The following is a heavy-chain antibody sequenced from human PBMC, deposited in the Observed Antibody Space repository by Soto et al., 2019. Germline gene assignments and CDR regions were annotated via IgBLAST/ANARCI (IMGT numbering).Heavy chain of an antibody. CDR3: AKAGCSGGSCYPTEEYDGMDV. CDR1: GFTFSSYA. CDR2: ISGSGGST. V-gene: IGHV3-23*01. D-gene: IGHD2-15*01. Sequence: EVQLLESGGGLVQPGGSLRLSCAASGFTFSSYAMNWVRQAPGKGLEWVAAISGSGGSTYYADSVKGRFTISRDNSKNTLYLQMNGLRAEDTAVYYCAKAGCSGGSCYPTEEYDGMDVWGQGTTVTVSS. J-gene: IGHJ6*02.